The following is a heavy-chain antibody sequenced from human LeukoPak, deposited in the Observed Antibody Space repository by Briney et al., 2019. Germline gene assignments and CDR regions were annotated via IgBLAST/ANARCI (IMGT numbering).Heavy chain of an antibody. CDR1: GGSISSYH. CDR2: IYFSGST. D-gene: IGHD6-19*01. J-gene: IGHJ4*02. V-gene: IGHV4-59*08. CDR3: ARLKAVAGSCDYFDY. Sequence: PSETLSLTCTVSGGSISSYHWSWIRQPPGKGREWIGYIYFSGSTNYDPSLKSRVTISVDTSKNQFSLKLTSVTAADTAVYYCARLKAVAGSCDYFDYWGQGTPVTVSS.